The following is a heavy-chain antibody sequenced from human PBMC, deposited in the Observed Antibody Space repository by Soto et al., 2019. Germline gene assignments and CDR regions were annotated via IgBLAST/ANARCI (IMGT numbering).Heavy chain of an antibody. J-gene: IGHJ3*02. V-gene: IGHV4-31*03. CDR1: GGSISSGGYY. D-gene: IGHD3-22*01. Sequence: KTSETLSLTCTVSGGSISSGGYYWSWIRQRPGKGLEWIGYIYYSGSTYYNPSLKSRVTISVDTSKNQFSLKLSSVTAADTAVYYCARAGGMLGSSYYYDSSGPEQYAFDIWGQGTMVT. CDR2: IYYSGST. CDR3: ARAGGMLGSSYYYDSSGPEQYAFDI.